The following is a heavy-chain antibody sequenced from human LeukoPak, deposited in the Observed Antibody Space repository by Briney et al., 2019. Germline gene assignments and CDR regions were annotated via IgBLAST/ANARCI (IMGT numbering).Heavy chain of an antibody. J-gene: IGHJ3*02. D-gene: IGHD3-10*01. CDR1: GYTFTGYY. Sequence: SCKASGYTFTGYYMHWVRQAPGKGLEWVAVISYDGSNKYYADSVKGRFTISRDNSKNTLYLQMNSLRAEDTAVYYCAKDAGDYAFDIWGQGTMVTVSS. CDR3: AKDAGDYAFDI. V-gene: IGHV3-30*18. CDR2: ISYDGSNK.